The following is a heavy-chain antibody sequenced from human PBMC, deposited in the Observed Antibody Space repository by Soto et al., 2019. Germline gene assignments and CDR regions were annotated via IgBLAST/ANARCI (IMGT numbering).Heavy chain of an antibody. CDR2: IYPRDSEV. CDR1: GYGFTGFW. Sequence: EVQLVQSGAEVRKPGDSLKISCKTSGYGFTGFWIGWVRQMPGKGLEWMGIIYPRDSEVKYGPSFQGHVTISVDTSIDTACLRWTRLNISDTAMYYCARDLEVPFHGRVTFYYGLDVWGQGTTVTVSS. V-gene: IGHV5-51*03. J-gene: IGHJ6*02. CDR3: ARDLEVPFHGRVTFYYGLDV.